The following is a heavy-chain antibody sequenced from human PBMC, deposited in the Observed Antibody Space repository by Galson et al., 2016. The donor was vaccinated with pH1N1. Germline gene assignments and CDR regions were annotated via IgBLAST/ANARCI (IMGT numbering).Heavy chain of an antibody. V-gene: IGHV4-59*08. CDR2: ISYTGGT. Sequence: ETLSLTCTVSGDSISSYYWNWIRRPPGKGLEWIGYISYTGGTKYNPSLKSRITMSRDTSKNQLSLTLSSVTAAETAVYYCARHEMLSGGSCSSFDYWGQGTLVTVSS. D-gene: IGHD2-15*01. CDR1: GDSISSYY. J-gene: IGHJ4*02. CDR3: ARHEMLSGGSCSSFDY.